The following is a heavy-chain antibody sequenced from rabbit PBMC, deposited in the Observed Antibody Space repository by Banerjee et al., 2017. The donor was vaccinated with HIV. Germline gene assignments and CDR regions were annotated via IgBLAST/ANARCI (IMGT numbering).Heavy chain of an antibody. D-gene: IGHD4-1*01. Sequence: QEQLEESRGGLVQPGGSLKLSCKASGFTLSSYYMNWVRQAPGKGLEWIACINGVTGKAVYASWAKGRFTFSKTSSTTVTLQMTSLTAADTATYFCAKDLAGAIGWNFDLWGPGTLVTVS. V-gene: IGHV1S45*01. CDR1: GFTLSSYYM. CDR3: AKDLAGAIGWNFDL. CDR2: INGVTGKA. J-gene: IGHJ4*01.